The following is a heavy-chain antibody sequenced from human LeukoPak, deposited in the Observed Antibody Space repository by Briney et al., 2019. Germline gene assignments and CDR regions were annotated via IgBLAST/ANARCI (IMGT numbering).Heavy chain of an antibody. Sequence: ASVKVSCKPSGYSFSNYGISWVRQAPGRGLEWMGWISTYKGNTNYAQKFQGRVTMTTDTSTSTAYLELRSLRFDDTAVYYCARVFTIFGVVITYYMDVWGKGTTVTVSS. J-gene: IGHJ6*03. CDR2: ISTYKGNT. D-gene: IGHD3-3*01. CDR3: ARVFTIFGVVITYYMDV. V-gene: IGHV1-18*01. CDR1: GYSFSNYG.